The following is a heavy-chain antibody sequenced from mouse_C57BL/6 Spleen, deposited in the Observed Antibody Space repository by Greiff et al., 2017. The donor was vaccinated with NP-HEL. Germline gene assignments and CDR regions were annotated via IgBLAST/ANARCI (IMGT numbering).Heavy chain of an antibody. V-gene: IGHV1-19*01. CDR3: ARRVVATGYFDY. D-gene: IGHD1-1*01. CDR1: GYTFTDYY. CDR2: INPYNGGT. Sequence: EVQLQQSGPVLVKPGASVKMSCKASGYTFTDYYMNWVKQSHGKSLEWIGVINPYNGGTSYNQKFKGKATLTVDKSSSTAYMELNSLTSEDSAVYYCARRVVATGYFDYWGQGTTLTVSS. J-gene: IGHJ2*01.